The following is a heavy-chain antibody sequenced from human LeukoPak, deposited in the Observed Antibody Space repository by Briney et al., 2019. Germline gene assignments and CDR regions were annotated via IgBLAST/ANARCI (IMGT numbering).Heavy chain of an antibody. V-gene: IGHV3-15*01. Sequence: PGGSLRLSCAVSGFTFSNAWMNWVRQAPGKGLEWVGRIKSKTDGGTTDYAAPVKDRFTISRDDSKNTLYLQMNSLKTEDTAVYYCTKGIVGATTDWFDPWGQGTLVIVSS. CDR1: GFTFSNAW. CDR2: IKSKTDGGTT. CDR3: TKGIVGATTDWFDP. D-gene: IGHD1-26*01. J-gene: IGHJ5*02.